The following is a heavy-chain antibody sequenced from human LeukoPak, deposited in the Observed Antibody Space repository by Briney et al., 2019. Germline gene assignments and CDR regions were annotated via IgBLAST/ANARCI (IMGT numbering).Heavy chain of an antibody. D-gene: IGHD3-22*01. V-gene: IGHV3-23*01. Sequence: AGGSLRLSCAASGFTFSSYAMSWVRQAPGKGLEWVSAISGSGGSTYYADSVKGRFTISRDNSKNTLYLQMNSLRAEDTAVYYCAKVSDSSGYYYVLPDYWGQGTLVTVSS. CDR1: GFTFSSYA. CDR2: ISGSGGST. CDR3: AKVSDSSGYYYVLPDY. J-gene: IGHJ4*02.